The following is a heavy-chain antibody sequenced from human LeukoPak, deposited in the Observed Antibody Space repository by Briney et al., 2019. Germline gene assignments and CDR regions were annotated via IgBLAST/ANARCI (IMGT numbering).Heavy chain of an antibody. D-gene: IGHD7-27*01. CDR2: IYYSGSTNYNPT. CDR3: TRGSWGENAFDI. V-gene: IGHV4-59*01. CDR1: GGSISSYY. J-gene: IGHJ3*02. Sequence: PSETLSLTCTVSGGSISSYYWSWIRQPPGKGLEWIGYIYYSGSTNYNPTNYNPSLRSRVTISVDTSKNQFSLRLNSVTAADTAVYYCTRGSWGENAFDIWGQGTMVTVSS.